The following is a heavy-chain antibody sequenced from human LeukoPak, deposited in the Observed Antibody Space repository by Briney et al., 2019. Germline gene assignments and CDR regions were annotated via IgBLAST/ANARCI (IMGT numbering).Heavy chain of an antibody. V-gene: IGHV3-23*01. Sequence: PGGSLRLSCAASGFTFSSHGMSWVRQAPGKGLEWVSAISGSGGSTDYADSVKGRFTISRDNSKNSLYLQMNSLRAEDTAVYYCARSWSIAVAGPWFDPWGQGTLVTVSS. J-gene: IGHJ5*02. CDR1: GFTFSSHG. D-gene: IGHD6-19*01. CDR2: ISGSGGST. CDR3: ARSWSIAVAGPWFDP.